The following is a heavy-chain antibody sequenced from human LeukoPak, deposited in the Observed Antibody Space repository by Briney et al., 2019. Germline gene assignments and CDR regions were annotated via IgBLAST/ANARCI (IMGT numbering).Heavy chain of an antibody. CDR1: GFTFSDYY. D-gene: IGHD3-9*01. CDR2: ISSSGSTI. Sequence: GGSLRLSCAASGFTFSDYYMSWIRQAPGKGLEWVSYISSSGSTIYYADSVKGRFTISRDNSGNTLFLQMNSLGAEDTAVYYCVRDTLTYDIFTGSPDYWGQGTLVIVSS. J-gene: IGHJ4*02. CDR3: VRDTLTYDIFTGSPDY. V-gene: IGHV3-11*04.